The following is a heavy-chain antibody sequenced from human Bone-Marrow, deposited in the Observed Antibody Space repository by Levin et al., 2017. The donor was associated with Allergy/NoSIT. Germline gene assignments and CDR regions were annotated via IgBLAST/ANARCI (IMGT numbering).Heavy chain of an antibody. CDR1: GFTFSSYA. Sequence: GGSLRLSCAASGFTFSSYAMHWVRQAPGKGLEWVAVISYDGSNKYYADSVKGRFTISRDNSKNTLYLQMNSLRAEDTAVYYCARAIEPGYGPEPDYWGQGTLVTVSS. J-gene: IGHJ4*02. D-gene: IGHD1-14*01. CDR2: ISYDGSNK. V-gene: IGHV3-30*04. CDR3: ARAIEPGYGPEPDY.